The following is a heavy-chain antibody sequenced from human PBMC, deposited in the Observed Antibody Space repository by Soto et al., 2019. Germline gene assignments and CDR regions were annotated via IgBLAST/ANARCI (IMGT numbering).Heavy chain of an antibody. CDR2: ISYDGSNK. Sequence: QVQLVESGGGVVQPGRSLRLSCAASGFTFSSYAMHWVRQAPGKGLEWVAVISYDGSNKYYADSVKGRFTISRDNSKNTLYLQMNSLRAEDTAVYYCARDAVAGRGVSWFDPWGQGTLVTVS. J-gene: IGHJ5*02. V-gene: IGHV3-30-3*01. CDR1: GFTFSSYA. CDR3: ARDAVAGRGVSWFDP. D-gene: IGHD2-15*01.